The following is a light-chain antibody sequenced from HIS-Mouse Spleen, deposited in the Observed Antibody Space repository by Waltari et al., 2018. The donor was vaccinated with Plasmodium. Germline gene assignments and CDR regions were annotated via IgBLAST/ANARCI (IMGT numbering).Light chain of an antibody. V-gene: IGLV2-23*01. CDR1: SSDVGSYNL. CDR3: CSYAGSSTWV. CDR2: EGS. J-gene: IGLJ3*02. Sequence: QSALTQPASVSGSPGQSITISCTGTSSDVGSYNLVSWYQQHPGKAPKLMIYEGSKRPSGVSNRFSGSKSGNTASLTLAGLQAEDEADYYCCSYAGSSTWVFGGVTKLTVL.